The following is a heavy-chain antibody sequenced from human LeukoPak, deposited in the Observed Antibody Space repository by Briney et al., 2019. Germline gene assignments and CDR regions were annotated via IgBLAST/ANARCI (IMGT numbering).Heavy chain of an antibody. CDR3: ARHIGLTTRYFDY. J-gene: IGHJ4*02. CDR2: IYPGDSDT. D-gene: IGHD4/OR15-4a*01. V-gene: IGHV5-51*01. Sequence: PGESLKISCKGSGYTFTNYWIAWVRQMPGKGLEWMGMIYPGDSDTRHSPSFQGHVTISADKSITTAYLQWSSLKASDTAMYYCARHIGLTTRYFDYWGQGTLVTVSS. CDR1: GYTFTNYW.